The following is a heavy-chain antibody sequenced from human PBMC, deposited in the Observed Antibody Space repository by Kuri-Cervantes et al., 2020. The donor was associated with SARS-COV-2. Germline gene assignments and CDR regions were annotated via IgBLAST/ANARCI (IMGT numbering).Heavy chain of an antibody. V-gene: IGHV3-73*01. J-gene: IGHJ6*02. Sequence: GESLKISCEASGFTFSGSAMHWVRQASGKGREWVGRIRSKANSYATAYAASVKGRFTISRDDSKNTAYLQMNSLKTEDTAVYYCTSRTMDVWGQGTTVTVSS. CDR1: GFTFSGSA. CDR2: IRSKANSYAT. CDR3: TSRTMDV.